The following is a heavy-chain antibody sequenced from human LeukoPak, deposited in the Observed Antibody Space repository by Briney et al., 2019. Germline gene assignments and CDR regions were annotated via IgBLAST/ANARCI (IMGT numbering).Heavy chain of an antibody. CDR1: GFTFTIYA. Sequence: GGSLRLSCAASGFTFTIYAMSWVRQAPGKGLEWVSPLSDSGTNTYYADSVKGRFTISRDNSKNTLYLQMNSLRAEDTAVHYCAKSGSYFINNFDYWGQGTLVTVSS. V-gene: IGHV3-23*01. D-gene: IGHD1-26*01. CDR3: AKSGSYFINNFDY. CDR2: LSDSGTNT. J-gene: IGHJ4*02.